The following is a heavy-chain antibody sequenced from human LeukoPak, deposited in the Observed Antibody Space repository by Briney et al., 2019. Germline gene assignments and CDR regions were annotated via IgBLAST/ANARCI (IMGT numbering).Heavy chain of an antibody. CDR2: INAGNGNT. D-gene: IGHD2-15*01. V-gene: IGHV1-3*01. CDR1: GYTFTNYA. J-gene: IGHJ4*02. CDR3: ARDNPLHCSGGSCYSKVFDY. Sequence: ASVKVSCKASGYTFTNYAMHWVRQAPGQRLEWMGWINAGNGNTKYSQKFQGRVTITRDTSASTAYMELSSLRSEDTAVYYCARDNPLHCSGGSCYSKVFDYWGQGTLVTVSS.